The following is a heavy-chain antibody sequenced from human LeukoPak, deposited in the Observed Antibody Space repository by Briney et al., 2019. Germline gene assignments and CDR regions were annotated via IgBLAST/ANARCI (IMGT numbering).Heavy chain of an antibody. CDR1: GFTFSSYW. Sequence: PGGSLRLSCAASGFTFSSYWMSWVRQAPGKGLEWVANIKQDGSEKYYVDSVKGRFPISRDNAKNSLYLQMNSLRAEDTAVYYCARDLGMVRGVPPFDYWGQGTLVTVSS. D-gene: IGHD3-10*01. CDR2: IKQDGSEK. V-gene: IGHV3-7*01. CDR3: ARDLGMVRGVPPFDY. J-gene: IGHJ4*02.